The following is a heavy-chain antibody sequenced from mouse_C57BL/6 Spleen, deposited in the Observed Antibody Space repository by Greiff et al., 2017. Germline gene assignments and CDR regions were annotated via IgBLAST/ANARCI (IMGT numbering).Heavy chain of an antibody. CDR2: IYPGSGNT. Sequence: LVESGAELVRPGASVKLSCKASGYTFTDYYINRVKQRPGQGLEWIARIYPGSGNTYNNEKFKGKATLTADKSSSTAYMQLSSLTSEDSAVYFCARTGSYSFAYWGQGTLVTVSA. J-gene: IGHJ3*01. V-gene: IGHV1-76*01. CDR3: ARTGSYSFAY. CDR1: GYTFTDYY. D-gene: IGHD2-12*01.